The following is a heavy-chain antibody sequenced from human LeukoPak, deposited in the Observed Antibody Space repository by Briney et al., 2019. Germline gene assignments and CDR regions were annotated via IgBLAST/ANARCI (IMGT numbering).Heavy chain of an antibody. CDR1: GGSIGGYS. CDR2: ISYTGIT. Sequence: SETLSLTCSVSGGSIGGYSWTWVRQPPGKRLEYIGYISYTGITYYNPSLMSRVTISVATSKNQFSLRLASVTAADTAVYYCARHPRRSGSAPFDYWGQGTLVTVSS. D-gene: IGHD3-10*01. J-gene: IGHJ4*02. CDR3: ARHPRRSGSAPFDY. V-gene: IGHV4-59*01.